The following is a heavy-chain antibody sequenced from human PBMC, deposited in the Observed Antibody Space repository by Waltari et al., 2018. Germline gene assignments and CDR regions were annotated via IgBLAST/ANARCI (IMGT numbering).Heavy chain of an antibody. CDR2: ISSSSSYI. V-gene: IGHV3-21*01. D-gene: IGHD2-15*01. CDR1: GFTFSSYS. CDR3: AVDPNGGNPYYMDV. Sequence: EVQLVESGGGLVKPGGSLRLSCAASGFTFSSYSMNWVRQAPGKGLEWVSSISSSSSYIYYADSVKGRFTISRDNAKNSLYLQMNSLRAEDTAVYYCAVDPNGGNPYYMDVWGKGTTVTVSS. J-gene: IGHJ6*03.